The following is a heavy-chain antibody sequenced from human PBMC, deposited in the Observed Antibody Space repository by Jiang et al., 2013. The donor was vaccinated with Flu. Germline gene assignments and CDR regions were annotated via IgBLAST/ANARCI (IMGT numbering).Heavy chain of an antibody. J-gene: IGHJ4*02. Sequence: LLKPSETLSLTCTVSGGSLYNDYWSWIRQPPGKDLEWIGYNSYSGRSNYNPSLRSRATVSLDTSKTQFSLKLSSLTAADTAVYYCARLPIRGSSFGFFEDWGQGTLVTVSS. CDR2: NSYSGRS. CDR3: ARLPIRGSSFGFFED. CDR1: GGSLYNDY. V-gene: IGHV4-59*01. D-gene: IGHD5-18*01.